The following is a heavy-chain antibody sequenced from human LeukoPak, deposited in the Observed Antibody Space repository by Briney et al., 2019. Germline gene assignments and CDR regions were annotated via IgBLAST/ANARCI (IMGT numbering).Heavy chain of an antibody. D-gene: IGHD3-22*01. CDR3: ASSFPDYYDSSGHDY. V-gene: IGHV3-74*01. J-gene: IGHJ4*02. Sequence: GGSLRLSCAASGFTFSSFAFHWVRQAPGKGLVWVSRINSDGSSTSYADSVKGRFTISRDNAKNTLYLQMNSLRAEDTAVYYCASSFPDYYDSSGHDYWGQGTLVTVSS. CDR1: GFTFSSFA. CDR2: INSDGSST.